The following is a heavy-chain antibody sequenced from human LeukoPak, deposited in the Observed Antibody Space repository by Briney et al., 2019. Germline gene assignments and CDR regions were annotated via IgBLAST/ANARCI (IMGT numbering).Heavy chain of an antibody. J-gene: IGHJ5*02. Sequence: SETLSLTCTVSGGSISSSSYYWGWIRQPPGKRLEWIGSIYYSGSTYYNPSLKSRVTISVDTSKNQFSLKLSSVTAADTAVYYCARGYIAAGGANWFDPWGQGTLVTVSS. D-gene: IGHD6-13*01. CDR3: ARGYIAAGGANWFDP. CDR1: GGSISSSSYY. V-gene: IGHV4-39*07. CDR2: IYYSGST.